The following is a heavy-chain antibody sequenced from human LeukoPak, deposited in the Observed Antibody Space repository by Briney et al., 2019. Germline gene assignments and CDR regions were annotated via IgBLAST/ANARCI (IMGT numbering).Heavy chain of an antibody. CDR3: ARQRGNWFDL. CDR1: GFSFSDYY. V-gene: IGHV3-11*04. J-gene: IGHJ5*02. CDR2: ISGTGNSV. D-gene: IGHD3-10*01. Sequence: GGSLRLSCAASGFSFSDYYMTWIRQAPGKGLEWLSYISGTGNSVYYAGSVKGRFTISRYNAKNSLYLQMNSLRDEDTAVYYCARQRGNWFDLWGQGTLVTVSS.